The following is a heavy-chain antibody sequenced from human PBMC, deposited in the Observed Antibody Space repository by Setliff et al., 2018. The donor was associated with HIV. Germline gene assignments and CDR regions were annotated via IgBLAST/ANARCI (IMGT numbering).Heavy chain of an antibody. J-gene: IGHJ4*02. CDR3: ARVSTDYVWGSFLSSGPYYFDF. CDR2: INTSGTT. V-gene: IGHV4-61*09. CDR1: GDSITSGTYY. Sequence: LSLTCTVSGDSITSGTYYWSWIRQPAGMRLEWIGHINTSGTTNYNPSLKSRVTISADTSKSQFSLKLTSLTAADTAAYFCARVSTDYVWGSFLSSGPYYFDFWGQGALVTVS. D-gene: IGHD3-16*01.